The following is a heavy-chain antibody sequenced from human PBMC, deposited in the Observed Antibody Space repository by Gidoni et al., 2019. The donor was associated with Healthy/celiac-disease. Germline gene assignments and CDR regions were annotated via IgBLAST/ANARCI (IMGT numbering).Heavy chain of an antibody. J-gene: IGHJ4*02. CDR2: ISSSSRTI. CDR1: GFPFCSSS. D-gene: IGHD5-12*01. Sequence: EVQLVESGGGLVQPGGSLSSSCEASGFPFCSSSMNWVRQAPGKGLEWVSYISSSSRTIYYADSVKGRFTISRDNAKNSLYLQMNSLRDEDTAVYYCARDDGYNSRVVGFGYWGQGTLVTVSS. V-gene: IGHV3-48*02. CDR3: ARDDGYNSRVVGFGY.